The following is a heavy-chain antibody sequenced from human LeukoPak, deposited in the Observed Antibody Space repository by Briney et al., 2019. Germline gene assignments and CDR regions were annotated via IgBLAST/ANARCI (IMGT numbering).Heavy chain of an antibody. CDR2: ISSSGTYI. CDR3: ARGQGVYASGSYPLDY. Sequence: GGSLRLSCAASGFIFSDYSMNWVRLAPGKGLEWVSSISSSGTYIYYPDSVRGRFTISRDNAKNSLYLQMDSLRAEDTGVYYCARGQGVYASGSYPLDYWGQGTLVTVSS. D-gene: IGHD3-10*01. J-gene: IGHJ4*02. CDR1: GFIFSDYS. V-gene: IGHV3-21*01.